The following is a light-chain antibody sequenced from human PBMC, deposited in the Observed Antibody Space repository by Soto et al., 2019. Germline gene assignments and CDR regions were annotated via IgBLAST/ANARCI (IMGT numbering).Light chain of an antibody. Sequence: EIVMTQSPATLSVSPGERATLSCRASQSVSSKLAWYQQKPGQGPRLLIYGASTRATGIPARFSGSGSGTESTLTISSLQSEDFAVYYCQHYSTWLWTFGKGTKVAIK. V-gene: IGKV3-15*01. CDR2: GAS. CDR3: QHYSTWLWT. J-gene: IGKJ1*01. CDR1: QSVSSK.